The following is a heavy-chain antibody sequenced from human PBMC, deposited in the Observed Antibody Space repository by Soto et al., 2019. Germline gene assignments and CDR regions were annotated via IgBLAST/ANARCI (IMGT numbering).Heavy chain of an antibody. D-gene: IGHD3-22*01. CDR3: ARDEKLYYYDSSGYYGNYYGIDV. J-gene: IGHJ6*02. CDR2: ISYDGSNK. V-gene: IGHV3-30-3*01. CDR1: GFTFSSYA. Sequence: GGSLRLSCAASGFTFSSYAMHWVRQAPGKGLEWVAVISYDGSNKYYADSVKGRFTISRDNAKNSLYLQMNSLRAEDTAVYYCARDEKLYYYDSSGYYGNYYGIDVWGQGTTVTVYS.